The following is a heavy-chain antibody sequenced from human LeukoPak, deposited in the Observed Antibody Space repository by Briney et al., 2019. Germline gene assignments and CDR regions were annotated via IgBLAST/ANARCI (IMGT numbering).Heavy chain of an antibody. CDR2: FSSSS. V-gene: IGHV3-21*01. J-gene: IGHJ4*02. Sequence: GGSLRLSCAASGFTFSSYAMSWVRQAPGKGLEWVSSFSSSSSYADSVKSRFTISRDNAKNSLYLQMNSLRAEDTAVYYCARDRALDIWGQGTLVTVSS. D-gene: IGHD2-2*03. CDR3: ARDRALDI. CDR1: GFTFSSYA.